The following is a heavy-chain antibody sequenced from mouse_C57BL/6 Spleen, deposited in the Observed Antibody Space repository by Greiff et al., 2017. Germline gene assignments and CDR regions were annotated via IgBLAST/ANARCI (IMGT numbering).Heavy chain of an antibody. CDR2: INPGRGGT. CDR3: ARGDAMDY. Sequence: QVQLQQSGAELVRPGTSVKVSCKASGYAFTNYLIEWVKQRPGQGLEWIGVINPGRGGTNYNEQFKGKATLTADKSSSTAYMQLSSLTSEDAAVYFCARGDAMDYWGQGTSVTVSS. J-gene: IGHJ4*01. CDR1: GYAFTNYL. V-gene: IGHV1-54*01.